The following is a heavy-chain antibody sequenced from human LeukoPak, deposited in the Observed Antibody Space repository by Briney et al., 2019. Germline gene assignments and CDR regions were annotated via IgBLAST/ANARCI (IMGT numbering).Heavy chain of an antibody. D-gene: IGHD3-10*01. V-gene: IGHV3-74*01. J-gene: IGHJ4*02. CDR2: INTDGTIT. CDR1: GFTFRSYS. Sequence: PGGSLRLSCAASGFTFRSYSMNWLRQAPGKGLKSVSRINTDGTITDYADSVKGRFTISRDNAKNTLFPQMKSLRAEDTAVYYCARDETTPYYGSGSHDYWGQGNLVTVSS. CDR3: ARDETTPYYGSGSHDY.